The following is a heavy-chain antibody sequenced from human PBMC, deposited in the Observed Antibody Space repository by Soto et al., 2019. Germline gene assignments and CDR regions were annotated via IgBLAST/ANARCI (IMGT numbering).Heavy chain of an antibody. J-gene: IGHJ4*02. CDR2: ISYDGSNK. Sequence: AGGSLRLSCAASGFTFSSYGMHWVRQAPGKGLEWVAVISYDGSNKYYADSVKGRFTISRDNSKNTLYLQMNSLRAEDTAVYYCAKDPVTYYYDSSGYPQSTYFDYWGQGTLVT. CDR1: GFTFSSYG. CDR3: AKDPVTYYYDSSGYPQSTYFDY. D-gene: IGHD3-22*01. V-gene: IGHV3-30*18.